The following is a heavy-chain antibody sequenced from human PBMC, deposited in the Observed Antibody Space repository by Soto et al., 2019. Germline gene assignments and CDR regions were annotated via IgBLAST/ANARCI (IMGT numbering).Heavy chain of an antibody. CDR1: GYTFTSYY. CDR2: INPSGGST. J-gene: IGHJ4*02. D-gene: IGHD6-19*01. V-gene: IGHV1-46*01. CDR3: ARDWLAVAGTSDY. Sequence: QVQLVQSGAEVKKPGASVKVSCKASGYTFTSYYMHWVRQAPGQGLEWMGIINPSGGSTSYAQKCQGSWNMTRGRSPNPVYMEVSSLRSGDTAVYYCARDWLAVAGTSDYWGQGTLVTVSS.